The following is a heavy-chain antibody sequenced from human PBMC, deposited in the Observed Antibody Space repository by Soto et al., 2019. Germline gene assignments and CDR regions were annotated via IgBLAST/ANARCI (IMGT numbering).Heavy chain of an antibody. J-gene: IGHJ2*01. CDR2: LNIAGTI. D-gene: IGHD6-13*01. Sequence: PSETLSLTCSVSGASISSFNWNWVRQPAGKGPEWVGRLNIAGTINYNPSLKSRITMSMDTSKNQISLHQRPVTAADTAIYYCARDRGEYTSSWFWYFSHWGHGTLVTVSS. V-gene: IGHV4-4*07. CDR1: GASISSFN. CDR3: ARDRGEYTSSWFWYFSH.